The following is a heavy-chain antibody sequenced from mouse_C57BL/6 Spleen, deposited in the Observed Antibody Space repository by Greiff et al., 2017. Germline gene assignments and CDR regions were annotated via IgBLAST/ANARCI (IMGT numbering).Heavy chain of an antibody. CDR3: ARDYYGSSEAFAY. Sequence: QVQLQQSGAELVMPGASVKLSCKASGYTFTSYWMHWVKQRPGQGLEWIGEIDPSDSYTNYNQKFKGKSTLTVDKSSSTAYMQLSSLTSEDSAVYYCARDYYGSSEAFAYWGQGTLVTVSA. CDR2: IDPSDSYT. V-gene: IGHV1-69*01. J-gene: IGHJ3*01. D-gene: IGHD1-1*01. CDR1: GYTFTSYW.